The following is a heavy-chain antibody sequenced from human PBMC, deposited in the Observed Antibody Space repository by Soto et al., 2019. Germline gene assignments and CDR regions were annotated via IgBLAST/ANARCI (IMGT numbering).Heavy chain of an antibody. V-gene: IGHV3-48*03. CDR1: GFTFTNYE. CDR3: ARLSADYYGVHV. D-gene: IGHD6-25*01. Sequence: EVQLVESGGGSVQPGGSLRLSCAASGFTFTNYEMNWVRQAPGKGLERVSNISRSGSSTYYVDSVKGRFTVSRDNAKNSLYLQMYSLRAEGTAIYYCARLSADYYGVHVWGQGTPVTVSS. J-gene: IGHJ6*02. CDR2: ISRSGSST.